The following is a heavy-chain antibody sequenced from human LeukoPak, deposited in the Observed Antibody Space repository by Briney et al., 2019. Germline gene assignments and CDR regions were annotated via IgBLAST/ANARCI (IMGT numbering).Heavy chain of an antibody. Sequence: GGSLRLSCAASGFSFMTYAMTWVRQAPGQGLEWVSVISGSGGLIDYADSVKGRFTISRDNSKNTLYLQMNSLRAEDTAAYYCGQVDKGGFDYWGQGTLVTVSS. D-gene: IGHD2-15*01. J-gene: IGHJ4*02. CDR3: GQVDKGGFDY. CDR1: GFSFMTYA. V-gene: IGHV3-23*01. CDR2: ISGSGGLI.